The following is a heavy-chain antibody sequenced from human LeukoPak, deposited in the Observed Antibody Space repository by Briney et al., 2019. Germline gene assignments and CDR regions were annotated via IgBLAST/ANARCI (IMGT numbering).Heavy chain of an antibody. Sequence: QSGGSLRLSCAASGFTFDDYAMHWVRQAPGKGLEWVSGISWNSGSIGYADSVKGRFTISRDNAKNSLYLQMNSLRAEDTALYYCAKGGTTGFDYWGQGTLVTVSS. CDR2: ISWNSGSI. V-gene: IGHV3-9*01. D-gene: IGHD1-14*01. J-gene: IGHJ4*02. CDR1: GFTFDDYA. CDR3: AKGGTTGFDY.